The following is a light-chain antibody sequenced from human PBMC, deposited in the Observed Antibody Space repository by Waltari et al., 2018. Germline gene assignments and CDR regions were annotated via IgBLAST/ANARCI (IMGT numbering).Light chain of an antibody. V-gene: IGLV2-8*01. CDR1: SSDVGGYNY. CDR3: SSHAGSYVV. Sequence: QSALTQPPSASGSPGQSVTISCTATSSDVGGYNYVSWYQQHPGKAPKLMIYEVSNRPSGVPDRFSGSKSGNTASLTVSGLQSEDEADYYCSSHAGSYVVFCGGTKLTVL. J-gene: IGLJ2*01. CDR2: EVS.